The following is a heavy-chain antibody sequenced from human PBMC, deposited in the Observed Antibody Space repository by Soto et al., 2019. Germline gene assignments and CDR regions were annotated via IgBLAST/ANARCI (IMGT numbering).Heavy chain of an antibody. CDR3: AKDRDDYGSGRGGMDV. D-gene: IGHD3-10*01. CDR2: ISGSGGST. V-gene: IGHV3-23*01. J-gene: IGHJ6*02. Sequence: EVQLLESGGGLVQPGGSLRLSCAASGFTFSSYAMSWVRQAPGKGLEWVSAISGSGGSTYYADSVKGRFTISRDNSKNTLYLQMNSLRAEDTAVYYCAKDRDDYGSGRGGMDVWGQGTTVTVSS. CDR1: GFTFSSYA.